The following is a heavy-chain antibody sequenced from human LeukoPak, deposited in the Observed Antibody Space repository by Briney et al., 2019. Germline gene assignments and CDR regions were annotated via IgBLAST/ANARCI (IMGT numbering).Heavy chain of an antibody. CDR1: GGTLNSYA. CDR2: IIPVLDMA. J-gene: IGHJ4*02. D-gene: IGHD4-17*01. CDR3: ARDRLDYGDPYTLDS. V-gene: IGHV1-69*04. Sequence: SVKVSCKASGGTLNSYAISWVRQAPGQGLEWMGRIIPVLDMANHAEEFQARVTITADKSTSTAYMELSSLRSEDTAIYYCARDRLDYGDPYTLDSWGQGTLVTVSS.